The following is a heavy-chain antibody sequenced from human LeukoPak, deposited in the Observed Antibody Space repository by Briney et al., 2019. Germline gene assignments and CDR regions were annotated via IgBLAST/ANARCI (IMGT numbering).Heavy chain of an antibody. J-gene: IGHJ4*02. V-gene: IGHV5-51*01. Sequence: GESLKISCKGSGYSFTNYWIAWVRQMPGKGLEWMGIIYPSDSDTRYSPSFQGQVTISADKSISTAYLQWSSLKASDTAMYYCARRGTGSSSWLLFDYWGQGTLVTVSS. CDR2: IYPSDSDT. CDR1: GYSFTNYW. CDR3: ARRGTGSSSWLLFDY. D-gene: IGHD6-13*01.